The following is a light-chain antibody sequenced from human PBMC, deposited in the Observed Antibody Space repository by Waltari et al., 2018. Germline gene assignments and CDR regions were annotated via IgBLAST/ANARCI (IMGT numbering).Light chain of an antibody. CDR2: DNS. CDR1: SSNIGAGYD. Sequence: QSVLTQPPSVSGAPGQRVIISCTGSSSNIGAGYDVHWYQQLPGTAPKLLIYDNSNRPSGVPDRFSASKSGTSASLAITGLQAEDEADYYCQSYDPSLIAWVFGGGTELTVL. CDR3: QSYDPSLIAWV. V-gene: IGLV1-40*01. J-gene: IGLJ3*02.